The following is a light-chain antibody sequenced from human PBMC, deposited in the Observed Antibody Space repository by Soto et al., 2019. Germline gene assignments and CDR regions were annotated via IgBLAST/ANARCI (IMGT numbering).Light chain of an antibody. CDR1: QSISTNY. CDR3: QQYISSPPKYT. Sequence: EIVLTQSPGTLSLSPGERATLSCRASQSISTNYLAWYQQKPGQTPRLLISRSSNRATDIPDRFSGSGSGTVFTLTISRLEPDDVAVYYCQQYISSPPKYTFGQGTKLEIK. J-gene: IGKJ2*01. CDR2: RSS. V-gene: IGKV3-20*01.